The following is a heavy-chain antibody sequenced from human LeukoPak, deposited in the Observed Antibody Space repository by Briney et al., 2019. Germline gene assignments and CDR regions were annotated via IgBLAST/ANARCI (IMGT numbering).Heavy chain of an antibody. Sequence: ASVKVSCKASGYTFTSYYMHWVRQAPGQGLEWMGIINPSGGSTSYAQKFQGRVTVTRDTSTSTVYMELSSLRSEDTAVYYCARPRGYSGYDWPRELVPLDYWGQGTLVTVSS. CDR2: INPSGGST. CDR1: GYTFTSYY. D-gene: IGHD5-12*01. V-gene: IGHV1-46*01. CDR3: ARPRGYSGYDWPRELVPLDY. J-gene: IGHJ4*02.